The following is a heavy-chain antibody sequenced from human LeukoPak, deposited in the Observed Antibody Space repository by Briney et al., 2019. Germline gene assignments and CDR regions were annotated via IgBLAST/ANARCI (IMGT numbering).Heavy chain of an antibody. V-gene: IGHV4-34*01. CDR2: INHSRST. CDR3: ARRGMITFGAAISRRRWFDP. J-gene: IGHJ5*02. Sequence: SETLSLTCAVYGGSFSDYYWSWVRQPPGKGLEWIGEINHSRSTNYNPSLKSRVTISVDTSKNQFSLRLSSVTAADTAVYYCARRGMITFGAAISRRRWFDPWGQGTLVTVSS. D-gene: IGHD3-16*02. CDR1: GGSFSDYY.